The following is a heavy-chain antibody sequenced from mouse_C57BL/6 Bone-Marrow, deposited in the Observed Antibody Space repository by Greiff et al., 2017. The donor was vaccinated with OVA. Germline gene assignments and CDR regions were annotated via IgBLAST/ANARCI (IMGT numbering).Heavy chain of an antibody. J-gene: IGHJ3*01. Sequence: QVQLQQSGAELARPGASVKLSCKASGYTFTSYGISWVKQRTGQGLEWIGEIYPRSGNTYYNEKFKGKATLTADKSSSTAYMELRSLTSEDSAVYFCARGRGFGPWFAYGGQGTLVTVSA. CDR1: GYTFTSYG. CDR3: ARGRGFGPWFAY. CDR2: IYPRSGNT. V-gene: IGHV1-81*01.